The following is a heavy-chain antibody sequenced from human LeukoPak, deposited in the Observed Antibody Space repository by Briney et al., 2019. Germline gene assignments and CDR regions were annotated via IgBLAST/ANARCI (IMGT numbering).Heavy chain of an antibody. CDR3: ARAHYSGYDYFDY. Sequence: SVKVSCKAPGGTFSSYAISWVRQAPGQGLERMGRIIPIFGTANYAQKFQGRVTITTDESTSTAYMELSSLRSEDTAVYYCARAHYSGYDYFDYWGQGTLVTVSS. CDR2: IIPIFGTA. J-gene: IGHJ4*02. CDR1: GGTFSSYA. V-gene: IGHV1-69*05. D-gene: IGHD5-12*01.